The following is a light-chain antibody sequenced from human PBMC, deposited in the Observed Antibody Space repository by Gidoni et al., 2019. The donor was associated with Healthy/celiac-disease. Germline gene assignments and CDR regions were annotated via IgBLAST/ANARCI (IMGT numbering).Light chain of an antibody. Sequence: ELVMTQSPATLSLYPGERATLSCRASQSGSSNLAWYQQKPGQAPRPLIYGASTRATGIPARFSGSGSGTEFTLTISSLQSEDFAVYYCQQYNNWPPNTFGQGTKLEIK. V-gene: IGKV3-15*01. CDR3: QQYNNWPPNT. CDR1: QSGSSN. J-gene: IGKJ2*01. CDR2: GAS.